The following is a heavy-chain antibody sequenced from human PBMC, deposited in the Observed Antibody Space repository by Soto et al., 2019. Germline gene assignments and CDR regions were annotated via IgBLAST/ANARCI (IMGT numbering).Heavy chain of an antibody. CDR1: GFTFSSYG. CDR3: AKDLPPPFDY. J-gene: IGHJ4*02. Sequence: QVQLVESGGGVVQPGRSLRLSCAASGFTFSSYGMHWVRQAPGKGLEWVAVISYDGSNKYYADSVKGRFTISRDNSKNTLYLQMNSLRAEGTAVYYCAKDLPPPFDYWGQGTLVTVSS. CDR2: ISYDGSNK. V-gene: IGHV3-30*18.